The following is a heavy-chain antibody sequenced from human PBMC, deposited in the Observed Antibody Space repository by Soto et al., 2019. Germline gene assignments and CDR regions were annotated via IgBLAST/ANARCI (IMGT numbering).Heavy chain of an antibody. J-gene: IGHJ6*02. CDR2: IIPIFGTA. D-gene: IGHD6-6*01. CDR1: GGTFSSYA. CDR3: ARGTPPSPGDMQLVPTYYYGMDV. V-gene: IGHV1-69*01. Sequence: QVQLVQSGAEVKKPGSSVKVSCKASGGTFSSYAISWVRQAPGQGLEWMGGIIPIFGTANYAQKFQGRVTITADESTSTAYMELSSLRSEGTAVYYCARGTPPSPGDMQLVPTYYYGMDVWGQGTTVTVSS.